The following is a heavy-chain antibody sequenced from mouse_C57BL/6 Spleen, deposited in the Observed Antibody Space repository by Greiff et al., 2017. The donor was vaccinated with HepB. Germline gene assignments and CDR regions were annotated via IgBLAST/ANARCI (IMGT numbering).Heavy chain of an antibody. CDR2: IDPSDSET. CDR1: GYTFTSYW. J-gene: IGHJ4*01. Sequence: QVQLQQPGAELVRPGSSVKLSCKASGYTFTSYWMHWVKQRPIQGLEWIGNIDPSDSETHYNQKFKDKATLTVDKSSSTAYMQLSSLTSEDSAVYYWARAGYYSNSYAMDYWGQGTSVTVSS. D-gene: IGHD2-5*01. V-gene: IGHV1-52*01. CDR3: ARAGYYSNSYAMDY.